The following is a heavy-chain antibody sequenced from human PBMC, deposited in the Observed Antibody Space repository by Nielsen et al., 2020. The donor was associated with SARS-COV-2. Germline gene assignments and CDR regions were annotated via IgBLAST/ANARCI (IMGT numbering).Heavy chain of an antibody. CDR1: GGSISSAGYY. CDR2: IFYNGNT. D-gene: IGHD2-21*02. V-gene: IGHV4-31*03. J-gene: IGHJ3*02. Sequence: LRLSCTVSGGSISSAGYYWSWLRQHPGKGLESIGYIFYNGNTYYNPSLMGRVTISVDTSKNQFSLKLTSVTAADTAVYYCARGGGDFAFDIWGQGTMVTVSS. CDR3: ARGGGDFAFDI.